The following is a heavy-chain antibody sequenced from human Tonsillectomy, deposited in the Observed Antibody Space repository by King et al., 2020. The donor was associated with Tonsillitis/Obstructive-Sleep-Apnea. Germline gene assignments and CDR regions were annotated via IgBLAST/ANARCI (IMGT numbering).Heavy chain of an antibody. J-gene: IGHJ4*02. CDR2: IYYSGST. V-gene: IGHV4-59*01. CDR1: GGSISSYY. CDR3: SRAEGLYYDLWSGLED. Sequence: QLQESGPGLVKPSETLSLTCTVSGGSISSYYWSWIRQPPGKGLEWIGYIYYSGSTNYNPSLMSRVTISVDTSKNLFSLKLSSVTAADTAVYYCSRAEGLYYDLWSGLEDWGQGTLVTVSS. D-gene: IGHD3-3*01.